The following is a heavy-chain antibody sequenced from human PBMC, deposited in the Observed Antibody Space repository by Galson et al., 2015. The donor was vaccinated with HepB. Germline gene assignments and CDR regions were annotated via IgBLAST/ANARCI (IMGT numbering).Heavy chain of an antibody. CDR1: GYTFTSYH. V-gene: IGHV1-46*01. J-gene: IGHJ6*02. CDR2: INPSGGST. CDR3: AREDIVVVTAIPDGYYYYGMDV. D-gene: IGHD2-21*02. Sequence: SVKVSCKASGYTFTSYHMHWVRQTPGQGLEWMGIINPSGGSTSYAQKFQGRVTMTRDTSTSTVYMELSSLRSEDTAVYYCAREDIVVVTAIPDGYYYYGMDVWGQGTTVTVSS.